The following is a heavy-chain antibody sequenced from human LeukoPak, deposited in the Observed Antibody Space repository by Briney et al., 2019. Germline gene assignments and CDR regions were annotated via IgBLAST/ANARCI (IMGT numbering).Heavy chain of an antibody. J-gene: IGHJ4*02. D-gene: IGHD1-1*01. Sequence: GSLRLSCAASGFTFSSYEMNWVRQAPGKGLEWVSYISSSGSTIYYADSVKGRFTISRDNSKNTLYLQMNSLTAEDTAIYYCAKATGTLGNWGQGTLVTVSS. CDR2: ISSSGSTI. CDR1: GFTFSSYE. CDR3: AKATGTLGN. V-gene: IGHV3-48*03.